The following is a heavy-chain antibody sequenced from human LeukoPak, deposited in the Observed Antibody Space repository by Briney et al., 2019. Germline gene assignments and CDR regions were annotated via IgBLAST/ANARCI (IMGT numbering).Heavy chain of an antibody. D-gene: IGHD2-2*01. CDR3: ARAKAPYSSTILFDY. J-gene: IGHJ4*02. V-gene: IGHV4-59*01. Sequence: PGGSLRLSCAASGFTFTSYSFTWIRQPPGKGLEWIGYIYYSGSTNYSPSLKSRVTISVDTSKNQFSLKLSSVTAADTAVYYCARAKAPYSSTILFDYWGQGTLVTVSS. CDR1: GFTFTSYS. CDR2: IYYSGST.